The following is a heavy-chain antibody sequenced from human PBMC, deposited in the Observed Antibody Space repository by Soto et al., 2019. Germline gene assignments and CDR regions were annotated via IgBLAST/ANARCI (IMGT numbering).Heavy chain of an antibody. CDR1: GYTFIRYG. J-gene: IGHJ6*02. Sequence: QVQLVQSASEVMKPGASVKVSCKASGYTFIRYGITWVRQAPGQRLEWMGWISPYNDQTIYAQKLQGRVTMTADTSTRTVYMQLRSLKSDDTAVYYCARGGYYDNVWEKLSHYGLDVWGQGTSVTVSS. CDR2: ISPYNDQT. D-gene: IGHD3-16*01. V-gene: IGHV1-18*01. CDR3: ARGGYYDNVWEKLSHYGLDV.